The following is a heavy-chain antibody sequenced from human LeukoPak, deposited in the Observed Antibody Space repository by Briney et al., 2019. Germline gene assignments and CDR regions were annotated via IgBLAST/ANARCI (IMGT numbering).Heavy chain of an antibody. V-gene: IGHV4-31*03. D-gene: IGHD1-14*01. CDR1: GGSISSGGYY. Sequence: PSETLSLTCTVSGGSISSGGYYWSWIRQHPGEGLEWIGYIYYSGSTYYNPSLKSRVAISVDTSKNQFSLKLSSVTAADTAVYYCARGQTTTGIPYYFDYWGQGTLVTVSS. CDR2: IYYSGST. J-gene: IGHJ4*02. CDR3: ARGQTTTGIPYYFDY.